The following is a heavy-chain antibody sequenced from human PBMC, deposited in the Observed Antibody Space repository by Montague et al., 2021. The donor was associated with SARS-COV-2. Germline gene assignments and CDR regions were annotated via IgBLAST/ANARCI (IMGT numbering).Heavy chain of an antibody. CDR2: IFHSGIT. V-gene: IGHV4-59*13. J-gene: IGHJ5*02. CDR1: GGYISSYY. Sequence: ETLSLTCSVSGGYISSYYWSWIRQSPGKGLEWIGYIFHSGITDYNPSLKSRVTISVDMSKNQFSLQLNSVTAADSAVYYCARTEYNWNDWFDPWGQGTLVTVSS. D-gene: IGHD1-20*01. CDR3: ARTEYNWNDWFDP.